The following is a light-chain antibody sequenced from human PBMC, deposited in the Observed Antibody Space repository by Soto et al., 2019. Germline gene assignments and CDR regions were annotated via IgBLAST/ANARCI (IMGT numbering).Light chain of an antibody. CDR3: LQHSTYPLT. Sequence: DIRMTQFPSSLYASVGDRVTMTCRASQGIRNDLGWYQQKPGKAPKRLIYAASSLQSGVPSRFSGSGSGTEFTLAISSLQPEDSATFYCLQHSTYPLTFGQGTKVEIK. V-gene: IGKV1-17*01. CDR2: AAS. CDR1: QGIRND. J-gene: IGKJ1*01.